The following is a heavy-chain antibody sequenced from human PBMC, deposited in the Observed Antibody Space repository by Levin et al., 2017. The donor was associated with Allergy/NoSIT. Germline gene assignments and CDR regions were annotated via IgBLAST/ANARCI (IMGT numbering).Heavy chain of an antibody. CDR2: MNPNSGNT. CDR1: GYTFTSYD. CDR3: TVVVAAKIDY. V-gene: IGHV1-8*01. J-gene: IGHJ4*02. D-gene: IGHD2-15*01. Sequence: GESLKISCKASGYTFTSYDINWVRQATGQGLEWMGWMNPNSGNTGYAQKFQGRVTMTRNTSISTAYMELSSLRSEDTAVYYCTVVVAAKIDYWGQGTLVTVSS.